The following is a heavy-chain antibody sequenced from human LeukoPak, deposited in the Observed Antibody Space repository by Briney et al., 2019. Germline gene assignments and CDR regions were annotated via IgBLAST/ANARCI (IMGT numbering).Heavy chain of an antibody. CDR2: TYYSSNWYS. CDR1: GDSSISKNA. Sequence: SQTLSLTCVLSGDSSISKNAWNWVRQGPSGGLECLGRTYYSSNWYSEYAVSVKSRITINVDTSKNQSSLQLNSVTPEDTAVYYCARGWARDGFNIWSQGTKVTV. CDR3: ARGWARDGFNI. J-gene: IGHJ3*02. D-gene: IGHD6-13*01. V-gene: IGHV6-1*01.